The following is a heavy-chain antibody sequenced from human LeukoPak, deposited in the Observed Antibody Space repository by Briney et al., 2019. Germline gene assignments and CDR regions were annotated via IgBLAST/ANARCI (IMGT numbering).Heavy chain of an antibody. CDR2: IQHSGSINHSGST. CDR3: ARGVRYCSSTSCREYFQY. D-gene: IGHD2-2*01. Sequence: SETLSLTCAVYGGSFSGYSWSWIRQPPGQGLEWIGEIQHSGSINHSGSTNYNPSLKSRVTISVDTSRNQFSLKLSSVTAADTAMYYCARGVRYCSSTSCREYFQYWGQGTLVPVSS. CDR1: GGSFSGYS. J-gene: IGHJ1*01. V-gene: IGHV4-34*01.